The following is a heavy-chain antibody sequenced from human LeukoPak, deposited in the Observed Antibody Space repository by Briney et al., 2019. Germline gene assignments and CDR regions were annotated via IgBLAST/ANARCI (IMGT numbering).Heavy chain of an antibody. CDR3: TSWGDTTAEYFQR. CDR1: GFAFNRCW. V-gene: IGHV3-7*01. J-gene: IGHJ1*01. Sequence: GGSLRLSCVVSGFAFNRCWMNWVRQAPGKGLEWVAHINPDGRDTYYVDSVKGRFTISRDDAQNSMYLQMNSLRVEDTAVYYCTSWGDTTAEYFQRWGQGTLVTVSS. D-gene: IGHD2-21*02. CDR2: INPDGRDT.